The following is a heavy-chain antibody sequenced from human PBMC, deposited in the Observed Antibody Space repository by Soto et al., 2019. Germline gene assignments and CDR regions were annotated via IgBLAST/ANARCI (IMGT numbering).Heavy chain of an antibody. J-gene: IGHJ6*02. Sequence: QLLESGGGLVQPGGSLRLSCAASGFTFSTYPMTWVRQAPGRGLEWVSGISGSGSGTYYGDSVRGRFTISRDNSKSTMYLEMNSLRAEDTAVYYCAKEMGGITGERAIIVNHDYYGMDVWGQGTTVTVSS. CDR1: GFTFSTYP. D-gene: IGHD7-27*01. CDR3: AKEMGGITGERAIIVNHDYYGMDV. CDR2: ISGSGSGT. V-gene: IGHV3-23*01.